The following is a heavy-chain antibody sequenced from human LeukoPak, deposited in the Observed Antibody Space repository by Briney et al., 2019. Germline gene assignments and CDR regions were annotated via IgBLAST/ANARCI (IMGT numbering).Heavy chain of an antibody. CDR1: GFTFSGSG. D-gene: IGHD1-14*01. V-gene: IGHV3-73*01. CDR2: IRSKANSYAT. CDR3: TRHANPFDY. Sequence: GGSLRLSCAASGFTFSGSGIHWVRQASGKGLEWVGRIRSKANSYATAYAASVEGRFAISRDDSKNTAYLQMNSQKIEDTAVYYCTRHANPFDYWGQGTLVTVSS. J-gene: IGHJ4*02.